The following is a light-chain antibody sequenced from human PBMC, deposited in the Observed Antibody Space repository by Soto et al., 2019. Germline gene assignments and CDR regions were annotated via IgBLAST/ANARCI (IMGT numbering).Light chain of an antibody. CDR3: AAWDARLGGYV. Sequence: QSVLTQPPSASGAPGQRVTISCSGSSSNVGTYYTYWYQRLPGTAPTLLTYSNNQRPSGVPDRFSGSTSGTSASLAISGLRSEDEAEYFCAAWDARLGGYVFGGGTKLTVL. J-gene: IGLJ3*02. CDR1: SSNVGTYY. V-gene: IGLV1-47*02. CDR2: SNN.